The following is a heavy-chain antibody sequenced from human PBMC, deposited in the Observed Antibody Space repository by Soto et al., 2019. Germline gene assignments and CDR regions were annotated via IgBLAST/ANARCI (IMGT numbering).Heavy chain of an antibody. J-gene: IGHJ2*01. CDR1: GVSFTDHG. D-gene: IGHD5-12*01. CDR2: FTPKFGTA. CDR3: ARGVVSGFEHWYFDL. V-gene: IGHV1-69*01. Sequence: QVQLVQSGAEVKKPGSSVKVSCRASGVSFTDHGISWLRQAPGQGLEWIGGFTPKFGTANYAPKFQGRVSKTSNESKTTASVTLSSLRPEDTAVYFCARGVVSGFEHWYFDLWGPGTLIPVSS.